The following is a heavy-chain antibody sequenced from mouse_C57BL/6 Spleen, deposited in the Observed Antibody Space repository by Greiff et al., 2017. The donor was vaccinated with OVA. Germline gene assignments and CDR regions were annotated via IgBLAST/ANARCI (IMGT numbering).Heavy chain of an antibody. Sequence: EVQRVESEGGLVQPGSSLKLSCTASGFTFSDYYMAWVRQVPEKGLEWVANINYDGSSTYYLASLKSRFIISRDNAKNILYLQMSSLKSEDTATYYCARVEYGSSYGFAYWGQGTLVTVSA. J-gene: IGHJ3*01. V-gene: IGHV5-16*01. CDR3: ARVEYGSSYGFAY. D-gene: IGHD1-1*01. CDR1: GFTFSDYY. CDR2: INYDGSST.